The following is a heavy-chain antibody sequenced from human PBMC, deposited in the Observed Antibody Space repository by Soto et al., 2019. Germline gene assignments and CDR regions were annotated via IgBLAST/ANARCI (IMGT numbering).Heavy chain of an antibody. CDR3: ARESEDLTSNFDY. CDR2: ISSTTNYI. CDR1: GFTFTRYS. V-gene: IGHV3-21*01. Sequence: GALRVACSASGFTFTRYSMNWVRQAPGKGLEWDSSISSTTNYIYYADSMKVRFTVSRDNAKNSVYLEMNSLSAEDTAVYYCARESEDLTSNFDYWGQGTLVTVYS. J-gene: IGHJ4*02.